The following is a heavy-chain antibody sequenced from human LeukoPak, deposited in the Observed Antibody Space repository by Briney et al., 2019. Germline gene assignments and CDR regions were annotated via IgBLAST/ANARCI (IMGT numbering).Heavy chain of an antibody. D-gene: IGHD1-1*01. CDR3: ARDVQIDY. V-gene: IGHV3-23*01. CDR1: GFTFSNYA. CDR2: VSGSGENT. Sequence: PGGSLRLSCAASGFTFSNYAMAWVRQSPGKGLEWVSTVSGSGENTFYADSVKGRFTISRDNSKNTLYLQMNSLRPEDTAVYYCARDVQIDYWGPGTLVTVSS. J-gene: IGHJ4*02.